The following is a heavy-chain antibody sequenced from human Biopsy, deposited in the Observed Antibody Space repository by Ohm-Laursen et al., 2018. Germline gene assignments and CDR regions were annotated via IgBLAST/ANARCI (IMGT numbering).Heavy chain of an antibody. CDR2: IFYSANT. V-gene: IGHV4-31*03. CDR1: GVSINGGRYY. D-gene: IGHD5-12*01. Sequence: SQTLSLTCTVSGVSINGGRYYWNWIRHHPGKGLEWIGNIFYSANTYYNPSLKSRATISVDTSKNQFSLKLSSVTAADTAVYYCARLGSGDYFPTFFDFWGQGALATVSS. CDR3: ARLGSGDYFPTFFDF. J-gene: IGHJ4*02.